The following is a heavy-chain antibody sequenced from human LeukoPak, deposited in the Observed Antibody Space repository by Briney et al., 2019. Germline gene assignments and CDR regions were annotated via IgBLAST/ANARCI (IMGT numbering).Heavy chain of an antibody. CDR1: RYTFTSYY. D-gene: IGHD4-23*01. J-gene: IGHJ3*02. CDR3: ARFEDYGGNRDVFDI. Sequence: GASVKVSCKPSRYTFTSYYIHWVRQAPGQGLQWMGWINTNSGDTNSAQKFQGRVTMTRDTSISTAYMELSRLRSDDPAVYYCARFEDYGGNRDVFDIWGQGTMITVSS. V-gene: IGHV1-2*02. CDR2: INTNSGDT.